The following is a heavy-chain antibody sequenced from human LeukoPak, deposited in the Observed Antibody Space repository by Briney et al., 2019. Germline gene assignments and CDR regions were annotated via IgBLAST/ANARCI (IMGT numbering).Heavy chain of an antibody. CDR1: GFTFSSSA. Sequence: GGSLRLSCAASGFTFSSSAMSWVRQAPGKGLEWVSAISGSGGSTYYADSVKGRFTISRDNSKNLVNLQMNSLRAEDTAIYYCGKGRMSEDGLDFWGQGSLVTVSS. J-gene: IGHJ4*02. CDR3: GKGRMSEDGLDF. V-gene: IGHV3-23*01. CDR2: ISGSGGST. D-gene: IGHD5-24*01.